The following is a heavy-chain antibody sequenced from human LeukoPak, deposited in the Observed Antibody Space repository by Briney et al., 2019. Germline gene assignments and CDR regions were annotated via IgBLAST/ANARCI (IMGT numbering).Heavy chain of an antibody. CDR1: GFTFSDYT. D-gene: IGHD3-10*01. CDR3: AKGAGGSYGLYYFDY. CDR2: ISDSSSTI. Sequence: GGSLKLSCVASGFTFSDYTMNWVRQAPGKGLEWVSYISDSSSTIYYADSVKGRFTISRDNAKNSLYLQMNTLRAEDTAVYYCAKGAGGSYGLYYFDYWGQGALVTVSS. J-gene: IGHJ4*02. V-gene: IGHV3-48*01.